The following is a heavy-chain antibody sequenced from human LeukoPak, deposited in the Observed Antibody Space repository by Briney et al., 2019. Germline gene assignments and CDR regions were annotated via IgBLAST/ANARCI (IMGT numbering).Heavy chain of an antibody. CDR3: ARMPRGTEVATPYYFDH. CDR2: ISYRGGT. J-gene: IGHJ4*02. V-gene: IGHV4-31*03. Sequence: PSETLSLTCTVFGGSLNSGSYYWSWVRQHPGKGLEWIGYISYRGGTHYNPSLKSRVSISGDTSKNQFSLSVNSVTAADTAVYYCARMPRGTEVATPYYFDHWGQGTLVTVSS. CDR1: GGSLNSGSYY. D-gene: IGHD2-21*02.